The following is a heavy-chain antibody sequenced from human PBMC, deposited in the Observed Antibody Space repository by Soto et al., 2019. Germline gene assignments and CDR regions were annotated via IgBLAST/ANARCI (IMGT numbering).Heavy chain of an antibody. D-gene: IGHD3-3*01. CDR2: IYTSGST. Sequence: LSLTCTVSGGSISSYYWSWIRQPAGKGLEWIGRIYTSGSTNYNPSLKSRVTMSVDTSKNQFSLKLSSVTAADTAVYYCAREPSRSGYYRALGDYYYYGMDVWGQGTTVTVSS. CDR3: AREPSRSGYYRALGDYYYYGMDV. CDR1: GGSISSYY. J-gene: IGHJ6*02. V-gene: IGHV4-4*07.